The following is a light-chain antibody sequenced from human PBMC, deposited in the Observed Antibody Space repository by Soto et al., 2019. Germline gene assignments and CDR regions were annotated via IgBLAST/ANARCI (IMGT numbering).Light chain of an antibody. J-gene: IGKJ1*01. V-gene: IGKV3-11*01. Sequence: VVLTQSPATLSLSPGKRASLSCRASQDISNYLIWYQQKPGQAPRLLIYDVSNRATGIPARFSGSGSGTDFTLTISSLEPEDSAVYYCQQRSNWPWTFGQGTKVDIK. CDR2: DVS. CDR1: QDISNY. CDR3: QQRSNWPWT.